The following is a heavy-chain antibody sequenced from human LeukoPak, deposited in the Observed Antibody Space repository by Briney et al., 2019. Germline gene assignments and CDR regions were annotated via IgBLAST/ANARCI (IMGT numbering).Heavy chain of an antibody. D-gene: IGHD3-3*01. CDR3: AEIYYDFWSDYLSPYYYYYMDV. J-gene: IGHJ6*03. V-gene: IGHV3-23*01. CDR1: GFTFSSYA. CDR2: ISGSGCST. Sequence: GGSLRVSCAASGFTFSSYAMSWVRQAPGKGLEWVSAISGSGCSTYYADSVKGRFTISRDNSKNTLYLQMNSLRAEDTAVYYCAEIYYDFWSDYLSPYYYYYMDVWGKGTTVTVSS.